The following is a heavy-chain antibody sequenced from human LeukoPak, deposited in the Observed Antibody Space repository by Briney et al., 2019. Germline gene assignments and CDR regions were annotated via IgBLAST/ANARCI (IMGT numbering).Heavy chain of an antibody. Sequence: GASLQTSCKISGSRLTNNWIGWVRQVPGKGLEWMGLIYPGDSDTRYSPSFQGQVTFSVDASISTAYLQLSGLRASDTAIYYCVRFGLTSSLDYWGQGTLVTVSS. CDR2: IYPGDSDT. CDR3: VRFGLTSSLDY. V-gene: IGHV5-51*01. J-gene: IGHJ4*02. D-gene: IGHD6-13*01. CDR1: GSRLTNNW.